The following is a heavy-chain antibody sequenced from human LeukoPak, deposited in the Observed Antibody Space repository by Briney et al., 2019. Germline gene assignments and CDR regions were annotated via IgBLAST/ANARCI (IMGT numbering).Heavy chain of an antibody. V-gene: IGHV4-59*12. Sequence: SETLSLTCTVSGGSISSYYWNWIRQPPGKGLEWIGYIYYSGSTNYNPSLKSRVTISVDKSKNQFSLKLGSVTAADTAVYYCARAGDYGDYYFDYWGQGTLVTVSS. CDR3: ARAGDYGDYYFDY. CDR2: IYYSGST. CDR1: GGSISSYY. D-gene: IGHD4-17*01. J-gene: IGHJ4*02.